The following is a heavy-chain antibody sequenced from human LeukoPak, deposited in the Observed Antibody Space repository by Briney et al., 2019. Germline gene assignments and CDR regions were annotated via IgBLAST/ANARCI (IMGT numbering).Heavy chain of an antibody. CDR2: ISSSSTYI. V-gene: IGHV3-21*01. J-gene: IGHJ4*02. D-gene: IGHD3-3*01. CDR1: GFTFSSYS. Sequence: KPGGSLRLSCAASGFTFSSYSMNWVRQAPGKGLEWVSSISSSSTYIYYADSVKGRFTISRDNAKNSLYLQMNSLRAEDTAMYYCARDEIFGVLIPLDCWGQGTLVTVSS. CDR3: ARDEIFGVLIPLDC.